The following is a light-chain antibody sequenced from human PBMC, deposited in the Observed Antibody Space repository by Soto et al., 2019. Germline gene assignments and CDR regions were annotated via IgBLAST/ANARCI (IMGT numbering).Light chain of an antibody. CDR2: KAS. J-gene: IGKJ1*01. Sequence: DIQMTQSPSTLSASVGDRVTITCRASQSISSWLAWNQQKPGKAPKLLIYKASSLESGVPSRFSGSGSGTEFTLTISSLQPDYFATYYCQQYNSLWTFGQVTKVEIK. CDR1: QSISSW. V-gene: IGKV1-5*03. CDR3: QQYNSLWT.